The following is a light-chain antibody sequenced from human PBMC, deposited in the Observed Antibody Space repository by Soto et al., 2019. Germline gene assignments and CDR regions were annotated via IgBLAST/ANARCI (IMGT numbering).Light chain of an antibody. CDR3: QHYNNCPPYT. J-gene: IGKJ2*01. CDR1: QSVSNN. Sequence: EIVMTQSPVTLSVSPGERATLSCRASQSVSNNLAWYQQKPGQAPRLLIYGASTRATGIPARFSGSGSGTEFTLTISSLQSEDFAVYYCQHYNNCPPYTFGQGTKLEIK. V-gene: IGKV3-15*01. CDR2: GAS.